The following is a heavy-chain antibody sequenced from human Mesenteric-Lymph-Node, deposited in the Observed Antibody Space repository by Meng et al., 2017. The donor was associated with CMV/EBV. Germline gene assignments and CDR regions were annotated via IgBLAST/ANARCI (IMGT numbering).Heavy chain of an antibody. CDR1: GGSISRSC. Sequence: PVFGGSISRSCRSWLRQPPGKGLEWIAYIYYSGSTNYNPSLKSRVTISVDTSKNQFSLKLSSVTAADTAVYYCARGGSIPIIYFDLWGRGTLVTVSS. CDR2: IYYSGST. V-gene: IGHV4-59*01. CDR3: ARGGSIPIIYFDL. J-gene: IGHJ2*01. D-gene: IGHD1-26*01.